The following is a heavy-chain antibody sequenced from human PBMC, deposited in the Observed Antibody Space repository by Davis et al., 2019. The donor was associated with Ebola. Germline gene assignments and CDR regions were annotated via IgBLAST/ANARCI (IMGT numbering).Heavy chain of an antibody. CDR3: ARNDFWSAFDY. V-gene: IGHV1-69*04. CDR1: GCTFNSYA. Sequence: AASVKVSCKASGCTFNSYAISWVRQAPGQGLEWMGRIIPIVGIANYAQKFQGRVTITADKSTSTAYMELSSLRSEDTAIYYCARNDFWSAFDYWGQGALVTVSS. D-gene: IGHD3-3*01. CDR2: IIPIVGIA. J-gene: IGHJ4*02.